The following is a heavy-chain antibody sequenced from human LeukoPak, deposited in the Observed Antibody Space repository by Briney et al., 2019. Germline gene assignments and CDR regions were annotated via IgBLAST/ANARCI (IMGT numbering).Heavy chain of an antibody. V-gene: IGHV3-48*04. CDR2: ISSTSTI. Sequence: PGGSLRLSCAASGFTFSSYSMNWVRQPPGKGLEWVSYISSTSTIYYADSVKGRFTISRDNAKNSLYLQMNSLRAEDTAVYYCAQNFYDSSGLYFDYWGQGTLVTVSS. J-gene: IGHJ4*02. CDR3: AQNFYDSSGLYFDY. D-gene: IGHD3-22*01. CDR1: GFTFSSYS.